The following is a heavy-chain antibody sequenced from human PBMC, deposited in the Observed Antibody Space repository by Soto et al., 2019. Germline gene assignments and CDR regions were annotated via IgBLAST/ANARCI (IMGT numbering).Heavy chain of an antibody. Sequence: QVQLVQSGAEVKKPGSSVKVSCKASGGTFSSYAISWVRQAPGQGLEWMGGIITIFGTANYAQKFQGRVTITADESTSTAYMELSRLRSEDTDVYYCATQGCGGYYYYGMDVWGQGTTVTVSS. V-gene: IGHV1-69*01. CDR3: ATQGCGGYYYYGMDV. CDR1: GGTFSSYA. J-gene: IGHJ6*02. D-gene: IGHD2-21*01. CDR2: IITIFGTA.